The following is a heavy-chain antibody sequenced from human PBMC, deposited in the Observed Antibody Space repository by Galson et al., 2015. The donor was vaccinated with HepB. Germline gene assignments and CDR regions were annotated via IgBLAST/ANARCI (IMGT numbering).Heavy chain of an antibody. J-gene: IGHJ6*02. CDR3: AREGGGYCSSTCCYVLSYYYYGMDV. CDR1: GYTFTSYG. CDR2: ISAYNGNT. Sequence: SVKVSCKASGYTFTSYGISWVRQAPGQGLEWMGWISAYNGNTNYAQKLQGRVTMTTDTSTSTAYMELRSLRSDDTAVYYCAREGGGYCSSTCCYVLSYYYYGMDVWGQGTTVTVSS. V-gene: IGHV1-18*04. D-gene: IGHD2-2*01.